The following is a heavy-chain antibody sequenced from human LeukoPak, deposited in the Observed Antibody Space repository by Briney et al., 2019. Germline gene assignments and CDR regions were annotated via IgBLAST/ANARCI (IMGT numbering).Heavy chain of an antibody. CDR2: IYTSGST. Sequence: SETLSLTCTVSGGSISSYYWSWIRQPAGKGLEWIGRIYTSGSTNYNPSLKSRVTMSVDTSKNQFSLKLSSVTAADTAVYYCGGGEVVVPAAIRSWGQGTMVTVSS. CDR3: GGGEVVVPAAIRS. D-gene: IGHD2-2*02. CDR1: GGSISSYY. V-gene: IGHV4-4*07. J-gene: IGHJ3*01.